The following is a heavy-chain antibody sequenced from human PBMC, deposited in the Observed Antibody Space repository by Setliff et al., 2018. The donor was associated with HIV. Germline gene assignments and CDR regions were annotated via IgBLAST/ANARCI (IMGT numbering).Heavy chain of an antibody. D-gene: IGHD3-22*01. V-gene: IGHV3-23*01. CDR1: GFTFNNAW. Sequence: GGSLRLSCAASGFTFNNAWMSWVRQAPGKGLEWVSGISGSGTSTYYADSVKGRFTISRDNSKNTLYLQMNSLRAEDTAVYYCAKLNGGYDSSGYFPDYWGQGTLVTVSS. J-gene: IGHJ4*02. CDR2: ISGSGTST. CDR3: AKLNGGYDSSGYFPDY.